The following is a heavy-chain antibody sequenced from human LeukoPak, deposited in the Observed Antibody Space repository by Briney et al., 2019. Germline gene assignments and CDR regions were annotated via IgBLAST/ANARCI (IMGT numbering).Heavy chain of an antibody. V-gene: IGHV6-1*01. CDR2: TYYRSKWHS. CDR1: GDSVSSKSAA. Sequence: SQTLSLTCAISGDSVSSKSAAWNWIRQSPSRGLEWLGRTYYRSKWHSDYAVSMRSRITINPDTSKNQFFLQLNSVTPEDTAVYFCARDRVGAIDYWGQGTLVTVSS. D-gene: IGHD1-26*01. CDR3: ARDRVGAIDY. J-gene: IGHJ4*02.